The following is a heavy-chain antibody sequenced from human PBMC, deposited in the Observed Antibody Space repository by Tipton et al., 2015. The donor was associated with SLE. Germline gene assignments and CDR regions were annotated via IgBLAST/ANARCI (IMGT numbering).Heavy chain of an antibody. Sequence: LRLSCTVSGFSISTGYYWGWIRRPPGKGLEWIGNIYHTGSTYYNPSLKSRVIISLDTSRNHFSLKLTSVTAADTAVYYCARGGTGDGRNPFDPWGQGTLVTVSS. V-gene: IGHV4-38-2*02. CDR1: GFSISTGYY. J-gene: IGHJ5*02. CDR2: IYHTGST. CDR3: ARGGTGDGRNPFDP. D-gene: IGHD4-23*01.